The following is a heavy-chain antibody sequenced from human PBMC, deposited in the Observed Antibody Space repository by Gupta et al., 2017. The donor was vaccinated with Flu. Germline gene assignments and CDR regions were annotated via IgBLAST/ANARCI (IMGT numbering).Heavy chain of an antibody. CDR2: INCNGVST. Sequence: GMGWLRKAPGKWLEWVSGINCNGVSTSYADSVKGLLTISSDTAKNSMSLQINSLGAEDTAMYHCAREYSWFDPWGQVTLVTVSS. D-gene: IGHD5-12*01. CDR3: AREYSWFDP. J-gene: IGHJ5*02. CDR1: G. V-gene: IGHV3-20*01.